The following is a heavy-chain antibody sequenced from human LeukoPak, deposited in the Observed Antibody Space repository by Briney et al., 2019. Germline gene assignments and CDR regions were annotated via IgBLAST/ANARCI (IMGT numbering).Heavy chain of an antibody. CDR1: GFTFSDYY. CDR3: AKYWSGYRYYYGMDV. CDR2: ISSSGSTI. V-gene: IGHV3-11*01. Sequence: GGSLRLSCAASGFTFSDYYMSWIRQAPGKGLEWVSYISSSGSTIYYADSVKGRFTISRDNSKNTLYLQMNSLRAEDTAVYYCAKYWSGYRYYYGMDVWGQGTTVTVSS. J-gene: IGHJ6*02. D-gene: IGHD3-3*01.